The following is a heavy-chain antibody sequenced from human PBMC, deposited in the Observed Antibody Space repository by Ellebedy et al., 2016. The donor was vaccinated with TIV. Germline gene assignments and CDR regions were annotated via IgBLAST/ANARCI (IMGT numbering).Heavy chain of an antibody. CDR3: ARDWGGYGDAFY. D-gene: IGHD4-17*01. J-gene: IGHJ4*02. CDR2: ISGIGAKT. Sequence: PGGSLRLSCAASGFTFRSFALSWVRQAPGKGLEWVAAISGIGAKTYYRDSVKGRFTISRDDARSSLYLQMSSLRDEDTAVYYCARDWGGYGDAFYWGQGTLVTVSS. V-gene: IGHV3-23*01. CDR1: GFTFRSFA.